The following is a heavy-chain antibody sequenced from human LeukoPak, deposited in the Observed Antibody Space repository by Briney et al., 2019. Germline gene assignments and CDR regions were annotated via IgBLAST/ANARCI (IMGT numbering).Heavy chain of an antibody. J-gene: IGHJ6*02. CDR1: GFTFSSYG. CDR2: ISYDGSNK. Sequence: GRSLRLSCAASGFTFSSYGMHWVRQAPGKGLEWVAVISYDGSNKYYADSVKGRFTISRDNPKNTLYLQMNSLRAEDTAVYYCAKEVLVGAVTYYGMDVWGQGTTVTVSS. CDR3: AKEVLVGAVTYYGMDV. D-gene: IGHD1-26*01. V-gene: IGHV3-30*18.